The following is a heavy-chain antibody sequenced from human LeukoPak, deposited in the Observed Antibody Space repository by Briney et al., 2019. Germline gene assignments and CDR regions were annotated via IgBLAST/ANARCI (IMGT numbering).Heavy chain of an antibody. J-gene: IGHJ6*03. CDR1: GGSFSGYY. D-gene: IGHD6-19*01. CDR2: INHSGST. V-gene: IGHV4-34*01. Sequence: PSETLSLTCAVYGGSFSGYYWSWIRQPPGKGLEWIGEINHSGSTNYNPSLKSRVTISVDTSKNQFSLKLSSVTAADTAVYYCARVRTWLGPYYYYYYYMDVWGKGTTVTVSS. CDR3: ARVRTWLGPYYYYYYYMDV.